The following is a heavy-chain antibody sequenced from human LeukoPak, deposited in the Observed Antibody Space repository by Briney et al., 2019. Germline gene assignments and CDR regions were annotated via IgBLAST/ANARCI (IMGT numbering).Heavy chain of an antibody. CDR2: ISAYNGNT. CDR3: ALDPRYCTNGVCHFARSNWFDP. CDR1: GYTFTSYG. V-gene: IGHV1-18*01. Sequence: ASVKVSCKASGYTFTSYGISWVRQAPGQGLEWMGWISAYNGNTNYAQKPQGRVTMTTDTSTSTAYMELRSLRSDDTAVYYCALDPRYCTNGVCHFARSNWFDPWGQGTLVTVSS. D-gene: IGHD2-8*01. J-gene: IGHJ5*02.